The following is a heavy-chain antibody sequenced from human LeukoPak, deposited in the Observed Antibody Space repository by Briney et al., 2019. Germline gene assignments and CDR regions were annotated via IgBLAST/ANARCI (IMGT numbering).Heavy chain of an antibody. V-gene: IGHV3-11*01. Sequence: GGSLRLSCAASGFTFSDYYMSWIRQAPGKGLEWVSYISSSGSTIYYADSVKGRFTISRDNAKNSLYLQMNSLRAEDTAVYYCARVSPSGGLLPLYYYMDVWGKGTTVTVSS. CDR2: ISSSGSTI. CDR1: GFTFSDYY. CDR3: ARVSPSGGLLPLYYYMDV. D-gene: IGHD2-15*01. J-gene: IGHJ6*03.